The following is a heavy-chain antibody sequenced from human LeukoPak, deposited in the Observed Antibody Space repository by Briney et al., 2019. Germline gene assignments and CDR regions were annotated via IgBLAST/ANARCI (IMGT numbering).Heavy chain of an antibody. CDR3: ARDGYGDYPIDY. J-gene: IGHJ4*02. CDR1: AFTFSGYW. Sequence: PGRSMTLSCAVAAFTFSGYWMHWVRQPPGNVLVWVSRINSDGRSTRYADSVKGRFSISRDNAKNTLYLEINSLRAEDTALYYCARDGYGDYPIDYWGRGTLATVSS. V-gene: IGHV3-74*01. D-gene: IGHD4-17*01. CDR2: INSDGRST.